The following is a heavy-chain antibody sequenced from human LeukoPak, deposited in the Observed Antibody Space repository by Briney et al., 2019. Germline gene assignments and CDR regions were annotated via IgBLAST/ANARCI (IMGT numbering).Heavy chain of an antibody. D-gene: IGHD3-3*01. Sequence: GGSLRLSCAASGVTFSGYWMRWVRHGPEKGLGWVSRIYNRASLTTYAHSVNGPFTVSRHNPKNTLYLQMNSLRAEDTAIYYCARGGGCDTIFRLVQYMDVWGKGTTVTVSS. V-gene: IGHV3-74*01. CDR1: GVTFSGYW. CDR3: ARGGGCDTIFRLVQYMDV. J-gene: IGHJ6*03. CDR2: IYNRASLT.